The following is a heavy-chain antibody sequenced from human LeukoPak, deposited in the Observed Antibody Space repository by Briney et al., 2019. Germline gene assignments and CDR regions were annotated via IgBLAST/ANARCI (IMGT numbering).Heavy chain of an antibody. CDR2: IFISGTT. CDR3: ARRPYYYDSGSCYFDY. J-gene: IGHJ4*02. D-gene: IGHD3-10*01. CDR1: GGSISSGNYY. Sequence: SETLSLTCTVSGGSISSGNYYWSWIRQPAGKGLEWIGRIFISGTTQYKSSFKSRVTISVDTSKNQFSLKLSSVTAADTAVYYCARRPYYYDSGSCYFDYWGQGTLVTVSS. V-gene: IGHV4-61*02.